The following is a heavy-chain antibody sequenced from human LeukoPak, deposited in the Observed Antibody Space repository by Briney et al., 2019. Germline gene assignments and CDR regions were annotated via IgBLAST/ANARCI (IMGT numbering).Heavy chain of an antibody. J-gene: IGHJ3*02. Sequence: GSLRLSCAASGFTFSSYWMHWVRQAPGKGLVWVSRINSDGSSTSYADSVKGRFTISRDNAKNTLYLQMNSLRAEDTAVYYCARSSGWYWGGAFDIWGQGTMVTVSS. CDR3: ARSSGWYWGGAFDI. V-gene: IGHV3-74*01. CDR2: INSDGSST. D-gene: IGHD6-19*01. CDR1: GFTFSSYW.